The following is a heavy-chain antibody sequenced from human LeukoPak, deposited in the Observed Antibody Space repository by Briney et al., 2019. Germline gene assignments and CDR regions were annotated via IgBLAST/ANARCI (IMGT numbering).Heavy chain of an antibody. CDR2: ISNDGGGT. J-gene: IGHJ5*02. D-gene: IGHD3-22*01. Sequence: GGSLRLSCAASGFTFSGYWMTWVRQAPGKGLEWVAAISNDGGGTMYAGFVEGRFTISRDNSKNTLFLQMNSLRAEDTALYYCAKGSSGYFADLWGQGTLVTVSS. CDR3: AKGSSGYFADL. CDR1: GFTFSGYW. V-gene: IGHV3-23*01.